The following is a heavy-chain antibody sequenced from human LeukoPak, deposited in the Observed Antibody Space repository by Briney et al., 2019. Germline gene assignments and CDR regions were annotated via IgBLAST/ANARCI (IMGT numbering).Heavy chain of an antibody. J-gene: IGHJ4*02. CDR1: GYTFTGYY. CDR2: INPNSGGT. CDR3: ARGAPHYDFWSGPGDY. Sequence: GASVKVSCKASGYTFTGYYMHWVRQAPGQGLEWMGRINPNSGGTNYAQKFQGWVTMTRDTSISTAYMELSRLKSDDTAVYYCARGAPHYDFWSGPGDYWGQGTLVTVSS. V-gene: IGHV1-2*04. D-gene: IGHD3-3*01.